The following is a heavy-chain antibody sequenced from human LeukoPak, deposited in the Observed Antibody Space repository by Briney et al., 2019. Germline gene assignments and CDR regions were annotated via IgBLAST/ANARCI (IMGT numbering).Heavy chain of an antibody. CDR1: GGSISSSVHN. CDR3: ARVGGWYYFDY. D-gene: IGHD6-19*01. CDR2: IYYSGST. Sequence: SETLSLTCTVSGGSISSSVHNWGWIRQPPGKGLEWIGYIYYSGSTYYNPSLKSRVTISVDTSKNQFSLKLSSVTAADTAVYYCARVGGWYYFDYWGQGTLVTVSS. V-gene: IGHV4-31*03. J-gene: IGHJ4*02.